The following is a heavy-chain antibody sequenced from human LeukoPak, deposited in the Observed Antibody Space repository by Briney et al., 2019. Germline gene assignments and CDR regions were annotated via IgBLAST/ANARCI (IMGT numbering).Heavy chain of an antibody. CDR2: IYTSEST. D-gene: IGHD3-22*01. CDR1: GGSISIYY. Sequence: KSSETLSLTCTVSGGSISIYYWSWIRQPAGKGLEWIGHIYTSESTSYNPSLKSRVTMSVDTSKNQFSLNLISVTAADTAVYYCARGDYYDSSGYYEARPFDCWGQGTLVTVSS. V-gene: IGHV4-4*07. J-gene: IGHJ5*01. CDR3: ARGDYYDSSGYYEARPFDC.